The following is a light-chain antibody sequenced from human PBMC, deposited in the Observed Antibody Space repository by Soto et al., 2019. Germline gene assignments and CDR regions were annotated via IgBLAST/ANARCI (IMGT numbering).Light chain of an antibody. J-gene: IGKJ1*01. CDR1: QSTSSW. CDR3: QQYNSWRT. V-gene: IGKV1-5*01. CDR2: DAS. Sequence: DIQMTQSPSTLSASVGDRVTITCRASQSTSSWLAWYQQKPGKAPKLLIYDASSLESGVPSRFSGSGSGTEFTLTISSLQPDDFATYYCQQYNSWRTFGQGTKVDIK.